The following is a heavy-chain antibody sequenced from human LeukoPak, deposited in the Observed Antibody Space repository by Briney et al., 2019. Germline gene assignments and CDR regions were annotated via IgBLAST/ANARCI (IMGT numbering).Heavy chain of an antibody. D-gene: IGHD4-23*01. CDR3: ARVVRLYYFDY. V-gene: IGHV4-31*03. CDR1: GGSISSGGYC. J-gene: IGHJ4*02. CDR2: IYYSGST. Sequence: SETLSLTCTVSGGSISSGGYCWSWIRQHPGKGLEWIGYIYYSGSTYYNPSLKSRVTISVDTSKNQFSLKLSSVTAADTAVYYCARVVRLYYFDYWGQGTLVTVSS.